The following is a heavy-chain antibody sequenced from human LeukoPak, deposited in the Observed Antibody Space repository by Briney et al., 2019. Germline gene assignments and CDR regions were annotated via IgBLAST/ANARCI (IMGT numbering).Heavy chain of an antibody. CDR1: GGSFSGYY. CDR2: INHSGTT. V-gene: IGHV4-34*01. CDR3: ARDGAKGYCSGGSCQPRFDP. J-gene: IGHJ5*02. Sequence: SETLSLTCTVYGGSFSGYYWSWIRQPPGKGLEWISEINHSGTTNYNPSLKSRVTISVDTSKNQFSLKLSSVTAADTAVYYCARDGAKGYCSGGSCQPRFDPWGQGTLVTVSS. D-gene: IGHD2-15*01.